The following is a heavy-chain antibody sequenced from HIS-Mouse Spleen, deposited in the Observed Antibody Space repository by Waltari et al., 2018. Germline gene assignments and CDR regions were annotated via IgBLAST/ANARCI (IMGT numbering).Heavy chain of an antibody. Sequence: QLQLQESGPGLVKPSETLSLTCTVSGGSISSSSYYWGWIRQPPGKGLEWIGSIYYSARTYYNPSLKSRVTISVDTSKNQFSLKLSSVTAADTAVYYCARVDSSLPFDYWGQGTLVTVSS. J-gene: IGHJ4*02. CDR1: GGSISSSSYY. CDR3: ARVDSSLPFDY. V-gene: IGHV4-39*07. D-gene: IGHD6-13*01. CDR2: IYYSART.